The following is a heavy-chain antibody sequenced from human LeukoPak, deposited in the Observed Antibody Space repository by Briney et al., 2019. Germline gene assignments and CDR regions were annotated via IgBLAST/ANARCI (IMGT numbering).Heavy chain of an antibody. CDR1: GGTFASYA. CDR3: ASTLYYYDSSGYSL. Sequence: SVKVSCKASGGTFASYAISWVRQAPGQGLEWMGRIIPIFGTANYAQKFQGRVTITTDESTSTAYMELSSLRSEDTAVYYCASTLYYYDSSGYSLWGQGTLVTVSS. V-gene: IGHV1-69*05. D-gene: IGHD3-22*01. CDR2: IIPIFGTA. J-gene: IGHJ4*02.